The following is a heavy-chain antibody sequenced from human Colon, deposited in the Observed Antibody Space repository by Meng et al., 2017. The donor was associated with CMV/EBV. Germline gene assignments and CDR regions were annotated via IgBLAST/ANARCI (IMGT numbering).Heavy chain of an antibody. CDR3: ARTPAGRPGQRWFYP. V-gene: IGHV4-59*13. J-gene: IGHJ5*02. CDR1: GDSLSSYY. D-gene: IGHD6-6*01. Sequence: SETLSLTCIVSGDSLSSYYWSWIRQPPGKGLEWIGDIFYTGATDYNPSLKSRVTISVDTSKDQFSLTVTSVTAADTAVYYCARTPAGRPGQRWFYPWGQGALVTVSS. CDR2: IFYTGAT.